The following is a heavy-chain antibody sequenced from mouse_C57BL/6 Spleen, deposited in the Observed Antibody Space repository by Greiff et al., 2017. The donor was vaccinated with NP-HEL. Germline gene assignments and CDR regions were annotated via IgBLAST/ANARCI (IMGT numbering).Heavy chain of an antibody. Sequence: EVNLVESGGGLVKPGGSLKLSCAASGFTFSSYAMSWVRQTPEKRLEWVATISYGGSYTYYPDNVKGRFTISRDNAKNNLYLQMSHLKSEDTAMYYCARDQGYYGPWFAYWGQGTLVTVSA. D-gene: IGHD1-1*01. CDR1: GFTFSSYA. CDR3: ARDQGYYGPWFAY. CDR2: ISYGGSYT. J-gene: IGHJ3*01. V-gene: IGHV5-4*01.